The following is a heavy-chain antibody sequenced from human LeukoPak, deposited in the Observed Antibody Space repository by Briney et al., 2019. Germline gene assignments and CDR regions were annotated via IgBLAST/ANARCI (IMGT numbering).Heavy chain of an antibody. CDR1: GFTLIDY. J-gene: IGHJ6*03. CDR3: ARTDSVPAGDYHYWYMDV. D-gene: IGHD2-2*01. V-gene: IGHV1-2*02. Sequence: ASVKVSCKASGFTLIDYIHWVRQDPRQGLQWMGWIKPNCGDTDYAQRFQGRVTMTRDTSISTVYMELSSLRSDDTAVYYCARTDSVPAGDYHYWYMDVWGKGTTDTVSS. CDR2: IKPNCGDT.